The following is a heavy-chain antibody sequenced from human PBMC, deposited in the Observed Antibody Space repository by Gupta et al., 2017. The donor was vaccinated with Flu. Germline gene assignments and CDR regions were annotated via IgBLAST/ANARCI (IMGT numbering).Heavy chain of an antibody. CDR2: VSADGATT. V-gene: IGHV3-23*01. CDR3: AKNGGFDGIFSS. D-gene: IGHD5-12*01. J-gene: IGHJ4*02. CDR1: GFTFTSYA. Sequence: EVQLLESGGGLVQRGGSLRLSCGVAGFTFTSYAMSWVRQAPGKGLEWVSSVSADGATTNFADSVRGRFTISRDNSKHTVYLQMNTLRAEDTAIYYCAKNGGFDGIFSSWGQGTLVTVSS.